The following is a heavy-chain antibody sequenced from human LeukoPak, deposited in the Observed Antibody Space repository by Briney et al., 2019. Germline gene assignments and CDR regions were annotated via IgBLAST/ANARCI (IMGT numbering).Heavy chain of an antibody. D-gene: IGHD6-13*01. V-gene: IGHV4-4*02. CDR2: IYHSGST. Sequence: GTLSLTCAVSGGSISSSNWWSWVRQPPGKGLEWFGEIYHSGSTNYNPSLKSRVTISVDKSKNQFSPKLSSVTAADTAVYYCARSAEISSSWYATPLYYFDYWGQGALVTVSS. CDR3: ARSAEISSSWYATPLYYFDY. J-gene: IGHJ4*02. CDR1: GGSISSSNW.